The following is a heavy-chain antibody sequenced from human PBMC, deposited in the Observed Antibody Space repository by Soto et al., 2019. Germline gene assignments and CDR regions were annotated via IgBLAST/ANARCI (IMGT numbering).Heavy chain of an antibody. V-gene: IGHV1-46*01. CDR1: GYTFTSYY. Sequence: QVQLVQSGAEVKKPGASVKVSCKASGYTFTSYYMHWVRQAPGHGLEWMGIIDHSGGGTSYAQKCQGRLTMTRDTSTGTVYMELSSLRSDDTAVYYCAIDRVDCSGGNCWRSVEDTWGQGTLVTVSS. CDR3: AIDRVDCSGGNCWRSVEDT. J-gene: IGHJ5*02. CDR2: IDHSGGGT. D-gene: IGHD2-15*01.